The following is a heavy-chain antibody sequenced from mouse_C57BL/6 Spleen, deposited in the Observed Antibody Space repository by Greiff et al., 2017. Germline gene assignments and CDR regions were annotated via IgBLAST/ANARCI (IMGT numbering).Heavy chain of an antibody. D-gene: IGHD2-4*01. CDR1: GFTFSSYA. CDR2: ISDGGSYT. V-gene: IGHV5-4*03. J-gene: IGHJ3*01. Sequence: EVKLMESGGGLVKPGGSLKLSCAASGFTFSSYAMSWVRQTPEKRLEWVATISDGGSYTYYPDNVKGRITISRDNAKNNLYLQMSHLKSEDTSMYYCARVDDHVFAYWGQGTLVTVSA. CDR3: ARVDDHVFAY.